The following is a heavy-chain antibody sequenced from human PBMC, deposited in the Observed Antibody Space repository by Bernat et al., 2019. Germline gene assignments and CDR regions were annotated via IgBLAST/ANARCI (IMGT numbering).Heavy chain of an antibody. CDR3: ASSTGGVSCDY. CDR1: GFTFSSYW. CDR2: INSDGSST. Sequence: EVQLAESGGGLVKPGESLRLSCAASGFTFSSYWMHWVRQAPGKGLVWVSRINSDGSSTNYADSVKGRFTISRDNAKNTLYLQMNSLRAEDTAVYYCASSTGGVSCDYWGQGTLVTVSS. V-gene: IGHV3-74*02. D-gene: IGHD2-8*02. J-gene: IGHJ4*02.